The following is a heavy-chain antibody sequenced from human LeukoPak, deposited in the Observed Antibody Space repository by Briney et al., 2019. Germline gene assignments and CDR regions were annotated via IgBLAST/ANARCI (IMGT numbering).Heavy chain of an antibody. Sequence: SETLSLTCTVSGGSISSSSYYWGWIRQPPGKGLEWIGSIYYSGSTYYNPSLKGRVTISVDTSKNQFSLKLSSVTAADTAVYYCARDFYFGITGTTGGVVWFDPWGQGTLVTASS. V-gene: IGHV4-39*07. CDR1: GGSISSSSYY. J-gene: IGHJ5*02. CDR3: ARDFYFGITGTTGGVVWFDP. D-gene: IGHD1-7*01. CDR2: IYYSGST.